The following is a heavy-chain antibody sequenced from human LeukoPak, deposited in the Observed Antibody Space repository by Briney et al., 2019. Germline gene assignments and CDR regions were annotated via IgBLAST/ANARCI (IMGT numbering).Heavy chain of an antibody. D-gene: IGHD3-10*02. Sequence: GGSLRLSCAASGFTFSSYWMHWVRQAPGKGPVWVSRINSDGSTTNYADSVKGRFTISRDNAKNTLYLQLNSLRVGDTAVYYCAELGITMIGGVWGKGTTVTISS. CDR1: GFTFSSYW. V-gene: IGHV3-74*01. CDR3: AELGITMIGGV. J-gene: IGHJ6*04. CDR2: INSDGSTT.